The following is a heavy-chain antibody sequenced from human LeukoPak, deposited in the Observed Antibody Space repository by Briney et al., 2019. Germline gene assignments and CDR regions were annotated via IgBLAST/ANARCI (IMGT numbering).Heavy chain of an antibody. CDR2: IYYSGST. CDR3: AREYMYSSGWCWFDP. D-gene: IGHD6-19*01. CDR1: GVSISSYY. V-gene: IGHV4-59*01. J-gene: IGHJ5*02. Sequence: SETLSLTCTVSGVSISSYYWSWIRQPPGKGLEWIGYIYYSGSTNYNPSLKSRVTISVDTSKNQFSLKLSSVTAADTAVYYCAREYMYSSGWCWFDPWGQGTLVTVSS.